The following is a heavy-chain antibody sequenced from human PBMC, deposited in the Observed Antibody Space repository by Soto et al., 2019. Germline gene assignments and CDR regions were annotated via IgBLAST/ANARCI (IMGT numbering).Heavy chain of an antibody. J-gene: IGHJ6*02. D-gene: IGHD6-13*01. CDR3: ARPRSSSRNYYGMDV. CDR1: GYSLTSYW. Sequence: GGSLKISCKGFGYSLTSYWIGWVRQMPRKGLECMGIIYPGDSDTRYSPSFQGQVTISADKSISTAYLQWSSLKASDTAMYYCARPRSSSRNYYGMDVWGQGTTVTVSS. V-gene: IGHV5-51*01. CDR2: IYPGDSDT.